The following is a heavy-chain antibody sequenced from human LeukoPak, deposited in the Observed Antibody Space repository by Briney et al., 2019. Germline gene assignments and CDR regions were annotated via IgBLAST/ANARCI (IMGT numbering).Heavy chain of an antibody. V-gene: IGHV4-34*01. Sequence: SETLSLTCAVYGGSFSGYYWSWIRQPPGKGLEWIGEINHSGCTNYNPSLKSRVTISVDTSKNQFSLKLSSVTAADTAVYYCARVFPVLRFLEWLPSDYFDYWGQGTLVTVSS. J-gene: IGHJ4*02. D-gene: IGHD3-3*01. CDR3: ARVFPVLRFLEWLPSDYFDY. CDR1: GGSFSGYY. CDR2: INHSGCT.